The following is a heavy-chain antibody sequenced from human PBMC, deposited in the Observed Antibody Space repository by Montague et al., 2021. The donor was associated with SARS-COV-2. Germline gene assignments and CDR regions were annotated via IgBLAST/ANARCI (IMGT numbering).Heavy chain of an antibody. V-gene: IGHV4-59*01. J-gene: IGHJ3*02. D-gene: IGHD2-15*01. CDR2: IYYSGST. Sequence: SETLSLTCTVSGGSISSYYWSWVRQPPGKGLEWIGYIYYSGSTNYNPSLKSRVTISVDTSKNQFSLKLSSVTAADTAVYYCARRGLGYCSGGSCPNAFDIWGQGTMVTVSP. CDR3: ARRGLGYCSGGSCPNAFDI. CDR1: GGSISSYY.